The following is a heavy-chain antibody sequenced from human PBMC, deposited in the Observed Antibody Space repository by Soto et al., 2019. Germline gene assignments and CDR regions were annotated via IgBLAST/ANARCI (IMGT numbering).Heavy chain of an antibody. CDR2: IDPSDSYT. V-gene: IGHV5-10-1*03. J-gene: IGHJ6*02. CDR1: GYSFTSYW. D-gene: IGHD3-10*01. CDR3: ARHQARLLWFGEGGNDYYYYYGMDV. Sequence: EVQLVQSGAEVKKPGESLRISCKGSGYSFTSYWISWVRQMPGKGLEWMGRIDPSDSYTNYSPSFQGHVTISADKSISTAYLQWSSLKASDTAMYYCARHQARLLWFGEGGNDYYYYYGMDVWGQGTTVTVSS.